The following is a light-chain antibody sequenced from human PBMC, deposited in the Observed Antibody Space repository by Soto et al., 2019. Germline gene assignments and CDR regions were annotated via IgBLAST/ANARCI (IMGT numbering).Light chain of an antibody. CDR1: QSVSSNN. CDR2: GAS. V-gene: IGKV3-20*01. Sequence: EIVLTQSPGTLSLSPGERATLSCRASQSVSSNNLAWYQQRPGQAPRVVIYGASTRATGIPERFSGSGSRTDFSLTISRLEPEDFAVYYFQQYGMSPFTFGPGTKVDIK. CDR3: QQYGMSPFT. J-gene: IGKJ3*01.